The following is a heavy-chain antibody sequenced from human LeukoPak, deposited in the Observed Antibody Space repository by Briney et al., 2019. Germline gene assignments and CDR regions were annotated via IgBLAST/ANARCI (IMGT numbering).Heavy chain of an antibody. CDR3: ARDAYSGYGPPDYYMDV. CDR2: IYYSGST. Sequence: ESSETLSLTCTVSGGSISSSSYYWGWIRQPPGKGLEWIGSIYYSGSTNYNPSLKSRVTISVDTSKNQFSLKLSSVTAADTAVYYCARDAYSGYGPPDYYMDVWGKGTTVTISS. J-gene: IGHJ6*03. CDR1: GGSISSSSYY. D-gene: IGHD5-12*01. V-gene: IGHV4-39*07.